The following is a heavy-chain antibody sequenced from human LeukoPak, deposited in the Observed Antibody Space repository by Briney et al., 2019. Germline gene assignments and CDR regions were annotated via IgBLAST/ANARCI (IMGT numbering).Heavy chain of an antibody. V-gene: IGHV4-4*02. CDR2: IYHSGST. D-gene: IGHD3-22*01. CDR3: ASEPAAYYDSSGYN. J-gene: IGHJ4*02. Sequence: SGTLSLTCAVSGGSISSSNWWSWVRQPPGKGLEWIGEIYHSGSTNYNPSLKSRVTISVDKSKNQFSLKLSSVTAADTAVYYCASEPAAYYDSSGYNWGQGTLVTVSS. CDR1: GGSISSSNW.